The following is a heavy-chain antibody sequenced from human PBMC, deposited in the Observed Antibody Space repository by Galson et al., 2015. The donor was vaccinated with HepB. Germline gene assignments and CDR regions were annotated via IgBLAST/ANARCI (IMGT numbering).Heavy chain of an antibody. CDR2: ISGSGGGT. V-gene: IGHV3-23*01. Sequence: SLRLSCAASGFTFSSSAMSWVRQAPGKGLEWVSAISGSGGGTYYADSVKGRFTISRDNSKNTLYLQMKSLRAEDTALYYCAKVGADRHYDFWSGHSNWFEHWGQGTLVTVSS. D-gene: IGHD3-3*01. CDR1: GFTFSSSA. J-gene: IGHJ5*02. CDR3: AKVGADRHYDFWSGHSNWFEH.